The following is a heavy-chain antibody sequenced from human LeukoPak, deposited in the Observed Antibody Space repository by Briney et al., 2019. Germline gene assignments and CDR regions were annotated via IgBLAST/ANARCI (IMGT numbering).Heavy chain of an antibody. CDR1: GGSISSSSYY. CDR3: ARGYRPKADCSSTSCTLSWFDP. D-gene: IGHD2-2*01. V-gene: IGHV4-39*07. Sequence: SETLSLTCTVSGGSISSSSYYWGWIRQPPGKGLEWIGSIYYSGSTYYNPSLKSRVTISVDTSKNQFSLKLSSVTAADTAVYYCARGYRPKADCSSTSCTLSWFDPWGQGTLVTVSS. J-gene: IGHJ5*02. CDR2: IYYSGST.